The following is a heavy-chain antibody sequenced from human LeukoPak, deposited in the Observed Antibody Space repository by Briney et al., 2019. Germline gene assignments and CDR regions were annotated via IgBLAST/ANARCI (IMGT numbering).Heavy chain of an antibody. CDR3: ARDNWGPDY. D-gene: IGHD7-27*01. CDR1: GFTFSTYA. V-gene: IGHV3-48*04. CDR2: ISSSSSTV. Sequence: GGSLRLSCAVSGFTFSTYAMEWVRQAPGKGLEWVSYISSSSSTVYYADSVRGRFTISRDNAKNSLYLKLNSLRAEDTAVYYCARDNWGPDYWGQGVLVTVSS. J-gene: IGHJ4*02.